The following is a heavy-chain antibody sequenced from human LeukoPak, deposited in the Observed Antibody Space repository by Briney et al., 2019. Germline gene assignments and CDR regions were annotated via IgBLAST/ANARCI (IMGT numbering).Heavy chain of an antibody. CDR2: IYTSGST. J-gene: IGHJ4*02. CDR3: ARTLPTGTGAGTFDY. V-gene: IGHV4-61*02. Sequence: PSQTLSLTCTVSIGSTSGGSYDCSWIRQPARKWLGLIGRIYTSGSTNYNPSRKSRLTISLYTSTKQLSLNLSSVTAAVTAVSSCARTLPTGTGAGTFDYWGQGTLVTVSS. D-gene: IGHD6-13*01. CDR1: IGSTSGGSYD.